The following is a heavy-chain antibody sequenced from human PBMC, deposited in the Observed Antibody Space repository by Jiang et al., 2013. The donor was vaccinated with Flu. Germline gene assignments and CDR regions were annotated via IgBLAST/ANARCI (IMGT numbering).Heavy chain of an antibody. J-gene: IGHJ4*02. D-gene: IGHD3-3*01. CDR2: INTKTGNP. V-gene: IGHV7-4-1*01. CDR1: GYGFTNYT. Sequence: QSGSELKKPGASVKVSCKASGYGFTNYTMHWMRQAPGQGLEWMGSINTKTGNPINAQDFTGRYVFSLDNLCPARHICNSLKADDTAVYFCARAGEAYPVVKAGSRRFLEWLLTSDADYFHYWGQGTLVTVSS. CDR3: ARAGEAYPVVKAGSRRFLEWLLTSDADYFHY.